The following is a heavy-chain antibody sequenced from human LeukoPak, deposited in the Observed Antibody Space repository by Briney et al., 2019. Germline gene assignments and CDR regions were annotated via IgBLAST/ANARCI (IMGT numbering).Heavy chain of an antibody. V-gene: IGHV3-30*18. Sequence: PGGSLRLSCAASGFTFSSYGMHWVRQAPGKGLEWVAIISYDGVNKYYADSVKGRFTISRDNSKNTLYLQMNSLRAEDTAVYYCAKDLWQWLAPPYNWFDPWGQGTLVTVSS. J-gene: IGHJ5*02. CDR2: ISYDGVNK. D-gene: IGHD6-19*01. CDR1: GFTFSSYG. CDR3: AKDLWQWLAPPYNWFDP.